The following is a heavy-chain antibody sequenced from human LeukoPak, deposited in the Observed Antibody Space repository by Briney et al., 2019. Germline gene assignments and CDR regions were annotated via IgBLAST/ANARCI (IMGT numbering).Heavy chain of an antibody. CDR3: ARKDLYYYYMDV. CDR2: IWYDGSNK. Sequence: GRSLRLSCAASGFTFSSYGMHWVRQAPGKGLEWVAVIWYDGSNKYYADSVKGRFTISRDNSKNTLYLQMNSLRAEDTAVYYCARKDLYYYYMDVWGKGTTVTVSS. J-gene: IGHJ6*03. CDR1: GFTFSSYG. V-gene: IGHV3-33*01.